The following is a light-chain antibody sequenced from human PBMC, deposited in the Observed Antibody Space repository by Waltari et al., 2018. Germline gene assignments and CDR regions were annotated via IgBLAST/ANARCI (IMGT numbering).Light chain of an antibody. J-gene: IGLJ3*02. CDR2: NNN. CDR3: AAWDDSLNGWV. Sequence: QSVLTQPPSASGTPGQRVTVPCSGSTSNLERHSVNWYQQLPGTAPKLLIYNNNERPSGVPDRFSGSKSGTSASLAISGLQSEDEADYYCAAWDDSLNGWVFGGGTKVTVL. V-gene: IGLV1-44*01. CDR1: TSNLERHS.